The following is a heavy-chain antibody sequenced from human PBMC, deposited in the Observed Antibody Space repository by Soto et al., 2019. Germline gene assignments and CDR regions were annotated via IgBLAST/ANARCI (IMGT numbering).Heavy chain of an antibody. J-gene: IGHJ4*02. D-gene: IGHD2-2*01. CDR3: ASDMSTM. Sequence: QVQLVQSGAGVKKPGASVKVSCKASGYTFTSHDINWMRQATGQGLEWLGWMNPNSGHTNYAQKFQGRVTMTRDTSISTAYMELTNLRSEDTGIYYGASDMSTMWGQGTLVTVSS. V-gene: IGHV1-8*01. CDR2: MNPNSGHT. CDR1: GYTFTSHD.